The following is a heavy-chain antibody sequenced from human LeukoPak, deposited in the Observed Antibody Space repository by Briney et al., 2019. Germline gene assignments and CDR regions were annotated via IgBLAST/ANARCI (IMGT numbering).Heavy chain of an antibody. D-gene: IGHD6-13*01. CDR3: ARGVYSSSWYLGGYYYYYYMDV. Sequence: SETLSLTCTVSGGSISGYYWSWIRQPPGRGLEWIGEINHSGSTNYNPSLKSRVTISVDTSKNQFSLKLSSVTAADTAVYYCARGVYSSSWYLGGYYYYYYMDVWGKGTTVTVSS. J-gene: IGHJ6*03. V-gene: IGHV4-34*01. CDR2: INHSGST. CDR1: GGSISGYY.